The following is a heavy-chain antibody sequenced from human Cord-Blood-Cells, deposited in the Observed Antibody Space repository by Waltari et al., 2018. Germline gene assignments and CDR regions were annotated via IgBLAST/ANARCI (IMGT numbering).Heavy chain of an antibody. V-gene: IGHV3-33*01. J-gene: IGHJ6*03. CDR2: IWYDGSNK. CDR3: ARDLNYYYYMDV. CDR1: GFTFSSHG. Sequence: QVQLVESGGGVVQPGRSRRLSCAASGFTFSSHGMPWVRQAPGKGLEWVAVIWYDGSNKYYADSVKGRFTISRDNSKNTLYLQMNSLRAEDTAVYYCARDLNYYYYMDVWGKGTTVTVSS.